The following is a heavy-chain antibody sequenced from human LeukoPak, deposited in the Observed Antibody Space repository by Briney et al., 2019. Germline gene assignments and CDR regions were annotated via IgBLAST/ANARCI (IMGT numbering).Heavy chain of an antibody. V-gene: IGHV1-69*01. CDR3: ARDEGAVAGDTPFDL. CDR1: GGTFSSYA. Sequence: SVKVSGKASGGTFSSYAISWVRQAPGQGLEWMGGIIPIFGTANYAQKFQGRVTITADESTSTAYMELSSLRSEDTAVYYCARDEGAVAGDTPFDLWGRGTLVTVSS. J-gene: IGHJ2*01. CDR2: IIPIFGTA. D-gene: IGHD6-19*01.